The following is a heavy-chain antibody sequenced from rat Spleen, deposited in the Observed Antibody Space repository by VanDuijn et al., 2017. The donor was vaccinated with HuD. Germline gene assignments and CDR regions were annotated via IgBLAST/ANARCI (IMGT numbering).Heavy chain of an antibody. D-gene: IGHD1-12*01. J-gene: IGHJ4*01. Sequence: EVRLVESGGGLVQPGRSLKLSCEASGFTFNHYWMTWIRQAPGKGLEWVASITHNDGNTYYPDSVMGRFTIYRNNAKSTLYLQRNSLRSEDTATYYCTRENWVLDVWGQGTSVTVSS. CDR2: ITHNDGNT. CDR1: GFTFNHYW. CDR3: TRENWVLDV. V-gene: IGHV5-31*01.